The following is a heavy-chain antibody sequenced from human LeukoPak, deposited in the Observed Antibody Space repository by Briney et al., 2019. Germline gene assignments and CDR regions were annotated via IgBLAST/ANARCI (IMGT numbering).Heavy chain of an antibody. CDR3: ARDSMGVYGMDV. V-gene: IGHV1-69*04. D-gene: IGHD2-2*01. J-gene: IGHJ6*02. Sequence: SVKVSCKASGGTFSSDAISWVRQAPGQGLEWMGRIIPILGIANYAQKFQGRVMITADKSTSTAYMELSSLRSEDTAVYYCARDSMGVYGMDVWGQGTTVTVSS. CDR1: GGTFSSDA. CDR2: IIPILGIA.